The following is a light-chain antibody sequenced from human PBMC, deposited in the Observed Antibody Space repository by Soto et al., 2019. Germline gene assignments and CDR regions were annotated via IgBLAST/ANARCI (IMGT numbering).Light chain of an antibody. V-gene: IGKV1-39*01. CDR3: QQSYSNLLT. CDR1: QSIGRY. Sequence: DIQMTQSPSSLSASVGDRVTITCRASQSIGRYLNWYQQKPGKAPKLLVYAASSLQSGVPSRFSGSGTGTDFTLTISSLQPEDFATYYCQQSYSNLLTFGGGTKVDI. CDR2: AAS. J-gene: IGKJ4*01.